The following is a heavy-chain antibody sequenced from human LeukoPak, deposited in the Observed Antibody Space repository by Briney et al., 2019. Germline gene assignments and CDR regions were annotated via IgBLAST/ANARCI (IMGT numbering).Heavy chain of an antibody. V-gene: IGHV4-59*01. Sequence: SETLSLTCTVSGGSISSYYWSWIRQPPGKGLEWIGYIYYSGSTNYNPSLKSRVTISVDTSKNQFSLKLSSVTAADTAVYYCARRSSSRNRFSYYFDYRGQGTLVTVSS. CDR2: IYYSGST. D-gene: IGHD6-13*01. CDR3: ARRSSSRNRFSYYFDY. J-gene: IGHJ4*02. CDR1: GGSISSYY.